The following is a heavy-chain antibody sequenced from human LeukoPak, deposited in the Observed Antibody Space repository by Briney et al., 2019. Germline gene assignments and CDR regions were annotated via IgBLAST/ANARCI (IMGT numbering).Heavy chain of an antibody. CDR1: GFTFSESW. J-gene: IGHJ6*02. CDR2: INHEGGAI. Sequence: GGSLGLSCAASGFTFSESWMTWVRQVPGQGLEWVAHINHEGGAIQYVDSVKGRFTISRDNAKGSVFLQMNSLRAEDTAIYHCATYINWVAGDVWGQGTTVIVSS. D-gene: IGHD1-1*01. CDR3: ATYINWVAGDV. V-gene: IGHV3-7*01.